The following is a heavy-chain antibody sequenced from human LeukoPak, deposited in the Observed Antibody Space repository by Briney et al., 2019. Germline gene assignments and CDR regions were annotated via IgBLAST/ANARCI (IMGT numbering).Heavy chain of an antibody. V-gene: IGHV3-30*18. CDR3: AKVEEAGLDY. Sequence: GGSLRLSCAASGFTFSSYGMHWVRQAPGKGLEWVAVISYDGSNKYYADSVKGRFTISRDNSKNTLYLQMNSLRAEDTAVYYCAKVEEAGLDYWGQGTLVTVST. J-gene: IGHJ4*02. CDR2: ISYDGSNK. CDR1: GFTFSSYG.